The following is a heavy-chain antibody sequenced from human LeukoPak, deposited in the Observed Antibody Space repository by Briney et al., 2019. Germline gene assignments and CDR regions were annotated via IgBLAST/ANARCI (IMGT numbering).Heavy chain of an antibody. CDR1: GFTFSSYS. J-gene: IGHJ4*02. CDR2: ISSSSSYI. V-gene: IGHV3-21*01. Sequence: PGGSLRLSCAASGFTFSSYSMTWVRQAPGKGLEWVSSISSSSSYIYYADSVKGRFTISRDNAKNPLYLQMNSLRAEDTAVYYCASFTVTTPFDYWGQGTLVTVSS. CDR3: ASFTVTTPFDY. D-gene: IGHD4-17*01.